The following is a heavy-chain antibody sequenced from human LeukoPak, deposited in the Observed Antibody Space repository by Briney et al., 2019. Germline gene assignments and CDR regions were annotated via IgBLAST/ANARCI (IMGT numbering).Heavy chain of an antibody. D-gene: IGHD3-10*01. Sequence: GESLKNSCKGSGYSFNTYWIGWVRQMPGKGLEWMGIIHPSDSETKYSPSFQGHVTILADKSLSTAYLQWSSLRASDTAMYYCARQSYYGSGSYYYYMDVWGKGTTVTVSS. V-gene: IGHV5-51*01. CDR3: ARQSYYGSGSYYYYMDV. J-gene: IGHJ6*03. CDR1: GYSFNTYW. CDR2: IHPSDSET.